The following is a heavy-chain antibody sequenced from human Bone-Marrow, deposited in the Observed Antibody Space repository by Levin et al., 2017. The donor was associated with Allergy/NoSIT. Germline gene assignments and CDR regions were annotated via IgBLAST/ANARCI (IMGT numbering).Heavy chain of an antibody. CDR3: ARRSDNTGYPLDY. V-gene: IGHV1-2*02. Sequence: ASVKVSCKVSGYTFTGYYLQWVRQAPGQGLEWMGWINPHNGDTDFAQKFQGRVTMTRDTSIRTAYMELTSLKSDDTAVYFCARRSDNTGYPLDYWGQGTLVTVSS. J-gene: IGHJ4*01. D-gene: IGHD3-9*01. CDR1: GYTFTGYY. CDR2: INPHNGDT.